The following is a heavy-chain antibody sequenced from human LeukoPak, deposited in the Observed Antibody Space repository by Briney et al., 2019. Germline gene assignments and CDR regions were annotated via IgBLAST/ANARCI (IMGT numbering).Heavy chain of an antibody. CDR1: GYTFTDYY. CDR3: AREPYPSEFSWFDP. Sequence: ASVKVSCKASGYTFTDYYMHWVRQAPGLGLEWMGWINPDSGGTKSAQKFQGRVTLTRDTSISTACMELSSLRSDDTAVYFCAREPYPSEFSWFDPWGQGTPVTVSS. CDR2: INPDSGGT. V-gene: IGHV1-2*02. J-gene: IGHJ5*02. D-gene: IGHD2-2*01.